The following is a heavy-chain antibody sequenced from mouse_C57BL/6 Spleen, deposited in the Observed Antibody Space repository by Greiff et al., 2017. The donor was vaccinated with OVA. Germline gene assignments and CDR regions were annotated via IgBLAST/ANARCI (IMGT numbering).Heavy chain of an antibody. CDR3: ARSPYYYGISYDAMDY. D-gene: IGHD1-1*01. J-gene: IGHJ4*01. V-gene: IGHV1-76*01. Sequence: QVQLQQSGAELVRPGASVKLSCKASGYTFTDYYINWVKQRPGQGLEWIARIYPGSGNTYYNEKFKGKATLTAEKSSSTAYMQLSSLTSEDSAVYFCARSPYYYGISYDAMDYWGQGTSVTVSS. CDR1: GYTFTDYY. CDR2: IYPGSGNT.